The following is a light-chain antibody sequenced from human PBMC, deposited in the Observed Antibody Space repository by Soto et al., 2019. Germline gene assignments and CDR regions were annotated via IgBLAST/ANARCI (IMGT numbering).Light chain of an antibody. Sequence: EIVLTQSPGTLSLSPGERATLSCRASQSVSSIYLAWYQQKPGQAPRLLIYSASSRATGIPDRFSGSGSGTDFTLTISRLEPEDFAVYYCQQYDSSMYTFGQGTKVEIK. CDR3: QQYDSSMYT. CDR1: QSVSSIY. CDR2: SAS. J-gene: IGKJ2*01. V-gene: IGKV3-20*01.